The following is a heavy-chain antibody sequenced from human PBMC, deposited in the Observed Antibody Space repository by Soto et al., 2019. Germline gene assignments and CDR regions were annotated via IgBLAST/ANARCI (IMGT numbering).Heavy chain of an antibody. CDR2: IYYTGST. CDR3: ARGLLYSSSWYATAYYYYGMDV. Sequence: QVQLQESGPGLVKPSETLSLTCTVSGGSISSYYWSWIRQPPGKGLEWIGYIYYTGSTNYNPSLKSRVTISVDTSKNQFSLKLSSVTAADTAVYYCARGLLYSSSWYATAYYYYGMDVWGQGTTVTVSS. CDR1: GGSISSYY. V-gene: IGHV4-59*01. D-gene: IGHD6-13*01. J-gene: IGHJ6*02.